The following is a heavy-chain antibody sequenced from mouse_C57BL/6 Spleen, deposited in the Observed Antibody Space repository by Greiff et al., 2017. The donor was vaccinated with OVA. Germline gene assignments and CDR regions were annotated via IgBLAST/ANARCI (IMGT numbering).Heavy chain of an antibody. V-gene: IGHV5-4*01. CDR3: ARDQDYGSSYYAMDY. CDR1: GFTFSSYA. D-gene: IGHD1-1*01. Sequence: EVKLVESGGGLVKPGGSLKLSCAASGFTFSSYAMSWVRQTPEKRLEWVATISDGGSYTYYPDNVKGRFTISRDNAKNNLYLQMSHLKSEDTAMYYCARDQDYGSSYYAMDYGGQGTSVTVSS. J-gene: IGHJ4*01. CDR2: ISDGGSYT.